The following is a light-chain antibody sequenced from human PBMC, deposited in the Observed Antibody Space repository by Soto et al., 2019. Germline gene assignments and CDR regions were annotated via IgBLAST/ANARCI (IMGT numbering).Light chain of an antibody. Sequence: EIVLTQSPGTLSLSPGERAILSCRASETVRSNYLAWYQQKVGQAPRLLIHGASSRATGIPDRFSGSGSGTDFTLTISRLEPEDFGVYYCQQYGSSPGTFGQGPKLEIK. J-gene: IGKJ2*01. CDR1: ETVRSNY. CDR2: GAS. CDR3: QQYGSSPGT. V-gene: IGKV3-20*01.